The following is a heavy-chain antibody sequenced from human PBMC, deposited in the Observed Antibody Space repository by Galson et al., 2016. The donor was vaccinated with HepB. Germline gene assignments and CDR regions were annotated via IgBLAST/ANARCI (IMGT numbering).Heavy chain of an antibody. V-gene: IGHV3-11*01. Sequence: SLRLSCAVSGFPFSACVMAWIRQTPERGLECISYIDARSDVIHHSDSVEGRFTISRDNAQSLLYLQMNNLRADDTALYYCVRGNYGFDVWGPGATVTVSS. J-gene: IGHJ6*02. CDR3: VRGNYGFDV. CDR2: IDARSDVI. CDR1: GFPFSACV.